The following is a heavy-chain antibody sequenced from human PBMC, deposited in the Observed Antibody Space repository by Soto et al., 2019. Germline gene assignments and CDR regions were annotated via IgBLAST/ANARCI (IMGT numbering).Heavy chain of an antibody. V-gene: IGHV1-46*01. CDR1: GYTFTSYY. CDR2: INPSGGST. D-gene: IGHD3-3*01. J-gene: IGHJ6*02. CDR3: ASGHLDDFWSGYYNPSYYGMDV. Sequence: GASVKVSCKASGYTFTSYYMHWVRQAPGQGLEWMGIINPSGGSTSYAQKFKGRVTMTRDTSTSTVYMEMSSLRSEDTAVYYCASGHLDDFWSGYYNPSYYGMDVWGQGTTVTVSS.